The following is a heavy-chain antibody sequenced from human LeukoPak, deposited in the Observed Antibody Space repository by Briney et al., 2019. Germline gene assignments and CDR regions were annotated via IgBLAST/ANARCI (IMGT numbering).Heavy chain of an antibody. V-gene: IGHV3-33*01. D-gene: IGHD5-18*01. CDR2: IWYDGSNK. Sequence: GGSLRLSCAASGFTFSSYGMHWVRQAPGKGLEWVAVIWYDGSNKYYADSVKGRFTISRDNSKNTLYLQMNSLRAEDTAVYYCARERAAMVLFDYWGQGTLVTVSS. J-gene: IGHJ4*02. CDR1: GFTFSSYG. CDR3: ARERAAMVLFDY.